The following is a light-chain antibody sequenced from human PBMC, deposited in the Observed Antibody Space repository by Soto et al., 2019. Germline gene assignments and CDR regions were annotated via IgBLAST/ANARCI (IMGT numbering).Light chain of an antibody. V-gene: IGKV1-5*01. CDR3: QQYSDYPLT. CDR2: DAS. J-gene: IGKJ4*01. CDR1: QSISEF. Sequence: DIQMTPSPSTPSASFWDRVTIAFRGSQSISEFLAWYQRKPGKAPELLIYDASILETGVPSRFSGSGSGTEFTLTITSLQPDDFASYFCQQYSDYPLTFGGGTKVDIK.